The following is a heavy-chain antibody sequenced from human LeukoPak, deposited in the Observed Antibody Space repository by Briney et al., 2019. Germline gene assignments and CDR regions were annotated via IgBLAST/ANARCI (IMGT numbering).Heavy chain of an antibody. CDR1: GFTFDDYG. J-gene: IGHJ4*02. CDR3: SNEGPSNSFDY. V-gene: IGHV3-30*02. Sequence: GGSLRLSCAASGFTFDDYGMSWVRQAPGKGLEWVAFIRYDGSNKFYADSVKGRFTISRDNSKNTLYLQMNTLRAEDTAVYYCSNEGPSNSFDYWGQGTLVTVSS. CDR2: IRYDGSNK. D-gene: IGHD6-6*01.